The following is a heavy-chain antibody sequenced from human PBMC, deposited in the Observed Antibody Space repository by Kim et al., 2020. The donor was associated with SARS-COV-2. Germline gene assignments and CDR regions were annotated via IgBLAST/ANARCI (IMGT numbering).Heavy chain of an antibody. J-gene: IGHJ6*02. CDR1: GFTFSDYS. CDR2: ISSSSSNT. V-gene: IGHV3-11*03. D-gene: IGHD3-22*01. Sequence: GGSLRLSCAASGFTFSDYSMRWIRQAPGKGLEWVSYISSSSSNTNYADSVKGRFTISRDNAKNSLYLQMNSLRAEDTAVYYCARKKTYDSSGSPGPGPDYYYYGMDVWGQGTTVTVSS. CDR3: ARKKTYDSSGSPGPGPDYYYYGMDV.